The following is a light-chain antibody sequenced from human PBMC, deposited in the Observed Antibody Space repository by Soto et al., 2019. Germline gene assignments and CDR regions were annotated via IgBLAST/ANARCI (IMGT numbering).Light chain of an antibody. CDR1: QSISSW. CDR2: DAS. J-gene: IGKJ4*01. V-gene: IGKV1-5*01. Sequence: DIQMTQSPSTLSASVGDRVTITCRNSQSISSWLAWYQQKPGRAPKLLIYDASNLESGVPSRFSGSGSGTEFTLTISSLQPDDFETYYCQQLSRYTSTFGGGTKVDIK. CDR3: QQLSRYTST.